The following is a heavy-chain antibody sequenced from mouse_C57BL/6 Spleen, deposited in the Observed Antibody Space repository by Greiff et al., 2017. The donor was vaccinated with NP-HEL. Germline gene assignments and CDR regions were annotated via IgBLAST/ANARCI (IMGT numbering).Heavy chain of an antibody. CDR2: IHPNSGST. J-gene: IGHJ1*03. V-gene: IGHV1-64*01. D-gene: IGHD2-12*01. CDR3: AREGFYYTKGYFDV. Sequence: QVQLQQSGAELVKPGASVKLSCKASGYTFTSYWMHWVKQRPGQGLEWIGMIHPNSGSTNYNEKFKSKATLTVDKSSSTAYMQLSSLTSEDSAVYYCAREGFYYTKGYFDVWGTGTTVTVSS. CDR1: GYTFTSYW.